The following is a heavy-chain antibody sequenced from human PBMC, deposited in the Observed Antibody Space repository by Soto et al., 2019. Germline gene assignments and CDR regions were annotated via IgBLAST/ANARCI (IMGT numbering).Heavy chain of an antibody. J-gene: IGHJ3*02. V-gene: IGHV2-5*02. CDR1: GFSLSTSGVG. CDR2: IYWDDDK. CDR3: AHSPRPSRAVAGTPYDAFDI. D-gene: IGHD6-19*01. Sequence: QITLKESGPTLVKPTQTLTLTCTLSGFSLSTSGVGVGWIRQPPGKALEWLALIYWDDDKRYSPSLKSRLTITKYTSKNQVVLTMTNMDPVYTATYCCAHSPRPSRAVAGTPYDAFDIWGEGTMVTVSS.